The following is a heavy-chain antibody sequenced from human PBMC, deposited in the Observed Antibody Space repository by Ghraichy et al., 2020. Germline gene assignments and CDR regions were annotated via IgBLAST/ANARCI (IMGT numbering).Heavy chain of an antibody. CDR1: GFTFSSYG. Sequence: LSLTCAASGFTFSSYGMHWVRQAPGKGLEWVAVIWYDGSNKYYADSVKGRFTISRDNSKNTLYLQMNSLRDEDTAVYYCAKDRLLNPADYWGQGTLVTVSS. V-gene: IGHV3-33*06. D-gene: IGHD1-14*01. CDR3: AKDRLLNPADY. J-gene: IGHJ4*02. CDR2: IWYDGSNK.